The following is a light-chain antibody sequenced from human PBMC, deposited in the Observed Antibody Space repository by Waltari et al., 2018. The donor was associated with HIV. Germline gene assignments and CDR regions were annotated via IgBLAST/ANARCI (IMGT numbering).Light chain of an antibody. CDR3: QVWDSSSDHRGV. V-gene: IGLV3-21*04. Sequence: SYVLTQPPSVSVAPGKTARITCGGNNIGSKSVNWYQQKPGQAPVLVIYYDSDRPSGIPERFSGSNSGNTATLTISRVEAGDEADYYCQVWDSSSDHRGVFGTGTKVTVL. J-gene: IGLJ1*01. CDR2: YDS. CDR1: NIGSKS.